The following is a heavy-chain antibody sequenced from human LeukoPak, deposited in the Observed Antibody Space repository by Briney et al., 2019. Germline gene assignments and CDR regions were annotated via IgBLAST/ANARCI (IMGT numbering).Heavy chain of an antibody. D-gene: IGHD3-22*01. CDR2: INPNSGGT. J-gene: IGHJ5*02. V-gene: IGHV1-2*02. Sequence: ASVKVSCKASGYTFTGYYMHWVRQAPGHGLGWMGWINPNSGGTNYAKKFQGGVTMTRDTSISTAYMELNRLRSDDTAVYYCAREGGFDSSGYYSNWFDPWGQGTLVTVSS. CDR1: GYTFTGYY. CDR3: AREGGFDSSGYYSNWFDP.